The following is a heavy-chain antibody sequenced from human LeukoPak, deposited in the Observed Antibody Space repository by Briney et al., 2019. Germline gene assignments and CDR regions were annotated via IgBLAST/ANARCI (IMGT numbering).Heavy chain of an antibody. D-gene: IGHD2-15*01. V-gene: IGHV3-49*04. CDR2: IRNKASGGTT. CDR1: GFTFCDYS. Sequence: GGSLRLSCEASGFTFCDYSMSWVRQAPGKGLVCVGFIRNKASGGTTEYAASVKGRFTISRDDSISIVYLQMNNLKTEDTAVYYCTRNDSPGPNWGQGTLVTVSS. J-gene: IGHJ4*02. CDR3: TRNDSPGPN.